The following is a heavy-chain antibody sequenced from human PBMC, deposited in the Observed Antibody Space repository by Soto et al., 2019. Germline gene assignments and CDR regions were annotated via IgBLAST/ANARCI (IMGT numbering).Heavy chain of an antibody. CDR3: ATDSRNVGIGYFDS. Sequence: LRLSCAASGFKVGSSYVTWVRQAPGEGLEWVSVIVSGGSTHYADSVTGRFTVSRDVSNNTVYLHMSSLRAEDTAVYFCATDSRNVGIGYFDSWGLGTLVTVSS. CDR2: IVSGGST. V-gene: IGHV3-53*01. J-gene: IGHJ4*02. D-gene: IGHD1-26*01. CDR1: GFKVGSSY.